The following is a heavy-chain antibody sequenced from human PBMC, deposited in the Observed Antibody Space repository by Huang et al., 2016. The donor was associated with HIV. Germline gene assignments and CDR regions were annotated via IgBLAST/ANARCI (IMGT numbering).Heavy chain of an antibody. CDR2: IKQDGSET. Sequence: EVQLVESGGGLVQPGGSLKLSGAAAGFTFINFWMSGVRQAPGKGLEWVANIKQDGSETYYVDSVKGRFTISRDNAKNSLYLQMNSLRAEDTAVYYCASQPGPWGQGTLVTVSS. J-gene: IGHJ5*02. CDR3: ASQPGP. CDR1: GFTFINFW. V-gene: IGHV3-7*01.